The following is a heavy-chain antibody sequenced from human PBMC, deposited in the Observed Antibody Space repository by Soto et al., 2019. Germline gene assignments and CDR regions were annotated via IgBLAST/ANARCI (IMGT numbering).Heavy chain of an antibody. D-gene: IGHD3-3*01. CDR3: ARLTIFRVVIKGWWFDP. V-gene: IGHV1-18*04. J-gene: IGHJ5*02. Sequence: GAPVKVSCKASGYTFTSYGISWVRQAPGQGLEWMGWISAYNGNTNYAQKLQGRVTMTTDTSTSTAYMELRSLRSDDTAVYYCARLTIFRVVIKGWWFDPWGQGTLVTVSS. CDR2: ISAYNGNT. CDR1: GYTFTSYG.